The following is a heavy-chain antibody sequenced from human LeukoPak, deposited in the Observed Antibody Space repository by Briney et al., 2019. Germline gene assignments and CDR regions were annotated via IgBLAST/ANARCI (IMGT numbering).Heavy chain of an antibody. J-gene: IGHJ5*02. CDR3: AREVKSLVTTNFGSGGWFDP. Sequence: PSETLSLTCIVSGGSISSYYWSWIRQPAGKGLEWIGRIYTSGSTNYNPSLKSRVTMSVDTSKNQFSLKLSSVTAADTAVYYCAREVKSLVTTNFGSGGWFDPWGQGTLVTVSS. D-gene: IGHD2-21*02. CDR1: GGSISSYY. CDR2: IYTSGST. V-gene: IGHV4-4*07.